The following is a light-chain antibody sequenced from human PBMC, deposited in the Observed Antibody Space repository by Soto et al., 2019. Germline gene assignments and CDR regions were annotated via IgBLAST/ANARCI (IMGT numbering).Light chain of an antibody. Sequence: QSALTQPRSMSGSHGQSVTISCTGTSSYVGGYNYVSWYQQHPGKAPKLIIYEVSDRPSAVHDRFSCSKSGNTASLTISGLQDGHEADYYCCSYAGSDTYVFGGGTQLTVL. V-gene: IGLV2-11*01. CDR1: SSYVGGYNY. J-gene: IGLJ2*01. CDR3: CSYAGSDTYV. CDR2: EVS.